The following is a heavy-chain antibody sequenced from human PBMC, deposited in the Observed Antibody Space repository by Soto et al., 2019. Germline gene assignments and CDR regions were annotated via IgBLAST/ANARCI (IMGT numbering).Heavy chain of an antibody. V-gene: IGHV5-51*01. CDR3: ARLPPSQLVPSEPYDY. J-gene: IGHJ4*02. CDR1: GYSFTSYW. CDR2: IYPGDSDT. Sequence: GESLKISCKGSGYSFTSYWIGWVRQMPGKGLEWMGIIYPGDSDTRYSPSFQGQVTISADKSISTAYLQWSSLKASDTAMYYCARLPPSQLVPSEPYDYWGQGTLVTVSS. D-gene: IGHD6-6*01.